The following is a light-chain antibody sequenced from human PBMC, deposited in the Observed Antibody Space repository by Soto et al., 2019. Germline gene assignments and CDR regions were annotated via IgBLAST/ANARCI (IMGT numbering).Light chain of an antibody. CDR2: GAS. CDR1: QSVSSSY. J-gene: IGKJ1*01. Sequence: IGLTQSPGTLSFAPGDRATLSCRSRQSVSSSYLAWYQQKPGQAPRLLIYGASSRATGIPDRFSGSGSGTDFTLTISRLEPEDFAVYYCQQYGSSPTFGQGTKVDIK. CDR3: QQYGSSPT. V-gene: IGKV3-20*01.